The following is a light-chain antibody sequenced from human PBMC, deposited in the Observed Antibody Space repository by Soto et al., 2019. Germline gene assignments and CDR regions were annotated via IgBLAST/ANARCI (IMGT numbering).Light chain of an antibody. CDR3: CSYAGSYTLV. CDR2: DVS. J-gene: IGLJ2*01. Sequence: QSALTQPRSVSGSPGQSVTISCTGTSSDVGGYNYVSWYQQHPGKAPKLMIYDVSKRPSGVPDRFSGSKSGNTASLTISVLQAEDEADYYCCSYAGSYTLVFGGGTKVTVL. CDR1: SSDVGGYNY. V-gene: IGLV2-11*01.